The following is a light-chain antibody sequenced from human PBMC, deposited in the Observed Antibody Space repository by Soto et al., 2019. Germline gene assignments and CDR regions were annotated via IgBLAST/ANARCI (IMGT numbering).Light chain of an antibody. CDR3: QKYNTWPLL. V-gene: IGKV3-15*01. Sequence: EIVMTQSPATLSVSPGERVTLSCRASQSVDSNLAWYRQESGQAPRLLIYGASTRATGVPARFSGSGSGTEFTLTISSLQSEDFAVYFCQKYNTWPLLFGGGTKVEIQ. CDR1: QSVDSN. CDR2: GAS. J-gene: IGKJ4*01.